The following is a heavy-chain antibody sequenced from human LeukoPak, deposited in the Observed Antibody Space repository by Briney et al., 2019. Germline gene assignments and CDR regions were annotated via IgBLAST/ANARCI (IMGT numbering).Heavy chain of an antibody. D-gene: IGHD2-2*03. J-gene: IGHJ4*02. CDR1: GYSFTSYW. Sequence: GESLKISCKGSGYSFTSYWIGWVRQMPGKGLECMGIIYPGDSDARYSPSFQGQVTISADKSISTAYLQWSSLKASDTAMYYCAYVGYCSSTSCGPFDYWGQGTLVTVSS. CDR2: IYPGDSDA. V-gene: IGHV5-51*01. CDR3: AYVGYCSSTSCGPFDY.